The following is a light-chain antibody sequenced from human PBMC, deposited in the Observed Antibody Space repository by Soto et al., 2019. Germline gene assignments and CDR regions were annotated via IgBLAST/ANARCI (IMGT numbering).Light chain of an antibody. CDR1: QSVSNDF. J-gene: IGKJ1*01. Sequence: EIVLTQSPGILSLSPGERATLSCRASQSVSNDFLAWYQQKPGQAPRLLIYGASTRATDVPDRFSGSGSGADFTLTNSRLEPEDFAVYYCQQYGSSPPRTFGQGTKVE. V-gene: IGKV3-20*01. CDR3: QQYGSSPPRT. CDR2: GAS.